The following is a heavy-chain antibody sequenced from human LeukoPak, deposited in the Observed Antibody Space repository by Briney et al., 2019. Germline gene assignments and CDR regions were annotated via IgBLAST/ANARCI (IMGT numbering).Heavy chain of an antibody. J-gene: IGHJ4*02. V-gene: IGHV3-7*01. Sequence: GGSLRLSCAASGFTFSSYWMSWVRQAPGKGLEWVANIKQDGSEKYYVDSVKGRFTISRDNAKNSLYLQMNSLRAEDTAVYYCARESTVTTAVIDYWGQGTLVTVSS. CDR2: IKQDGSEK. CDR1: GFTFSSYW. D-gene: IGHD4-17*01. CDR3: ARESTVTTAVIDY.